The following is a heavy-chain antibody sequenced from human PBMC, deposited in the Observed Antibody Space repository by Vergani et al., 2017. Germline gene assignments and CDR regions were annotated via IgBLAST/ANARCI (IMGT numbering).Heavy chain of an antibody. CDR1: GGSISSGGYY. J-gene: IGHJ6*02. D-gene: IGHD2-2*01. CDR3: ARASAERYCSSTSCYVYYGMDV. V-gene: IGHV4-61*02. CDR2: IYTSGST. Sequence: QVQLQESGPGLVKPSQTLSLTCTVSGGSISSGGYYWSWIRQHPGKGLEWIGRIYTSGSTNYNPSLKSRVTISVDTSKNQFSLKLSSVTAADTAVYYCARASAERYCSSTSCYVYYGMDVWGQGP.